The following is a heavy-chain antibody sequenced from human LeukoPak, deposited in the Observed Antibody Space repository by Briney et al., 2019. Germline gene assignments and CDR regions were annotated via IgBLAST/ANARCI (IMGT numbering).Heavy chain of an antibody. CDR1: GGSLRIYS. Sequence: SETLPLTCSVSGGSLRIYSWSWIRQPPGKGLEWIGRIYASGATIYNPSLQSRISISVDTSNNHFSLHLTSVTAADTAVYYCARRMLEARQSSATNWFDTWGRGTLVTVP. CDR3: ARRMLEARQSSATNWFDT. CDR2: IYASGAT. V-gene: IGHV4-4*07. D-gene: IGHD3-16*01. J-gene: IGHJ5*02.